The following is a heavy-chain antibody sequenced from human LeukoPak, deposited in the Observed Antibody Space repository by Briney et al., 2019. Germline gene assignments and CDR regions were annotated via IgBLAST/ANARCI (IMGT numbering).Heavy chain of an antibody. J-gene: IGHJ4*02. D-gene: IGHD5-24*01. V-gene: IGHV3-66*01. CDR3: ARNYDGYNWVYVY. CDR1: GFTVSSNY. CDR2: IYSGGST. Sequence: GGSLRLSCAASGFTVSSNYMSWVRQAPGKGLEWVSVIYSGGSTYYADSVKGRFTISRDNSKNTLYLQLNSLRAEDTAVYYCARNYDGYNWVYVYWGQGTLVTVSS.